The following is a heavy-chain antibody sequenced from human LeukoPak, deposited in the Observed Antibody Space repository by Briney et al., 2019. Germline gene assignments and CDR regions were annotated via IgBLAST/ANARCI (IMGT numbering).Heavy chain of an antibody. CDR1: GYTFTSYY. CDR2: INPSGGST. V-gene: IGHV1-46*01. J-gene: IGHJ6*02. Sequence: GASVKVSCKASGYTFTSYYMHWVRQAPGQGLEWMGIINPSGGSTSYAQKFQGRVTMTRDTSTSTVYMELGSLRSEDTAVYYCAREGLAVAGPRHGMDVWGQGTTVTVSS. D-gene: IGHD6-19*01. CDR3: AREGLAVAGPRHGMDV.